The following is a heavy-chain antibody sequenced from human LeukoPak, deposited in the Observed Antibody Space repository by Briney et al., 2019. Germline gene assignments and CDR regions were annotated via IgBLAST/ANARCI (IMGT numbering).Heavy chain of an antibody. Sequence: ASVKVSCKASGGTFSSYAISWVRQAPGQGLEWMGRIIPILGIANYAQKFQGRVTITADKSTSTAYMELSSLGSEDTAVYYCARDQEVRGVIILAFDIWGQGTMVTVSS. V-gene: IGHV1-69*04. D-gene: IGHD3-10*01. J-gene: IGHJ3*02. CDR2: IIPILGIA. CDR3: ARDQEVRGVIILAFDI. CDR1: GGTFSSYA.